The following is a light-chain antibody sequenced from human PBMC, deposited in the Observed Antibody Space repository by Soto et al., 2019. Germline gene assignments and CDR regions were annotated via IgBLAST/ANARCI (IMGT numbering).Light chain of an antibody. Sequence: DIQMTQSPSTLSASVGDRVTITCRASQSISTWLAWYQQEPGKAPKLLIHKASRLQSGVPSRFIVSGSGTDFTLTISSLHPDDFATYYCQQYNSYSPTFGQGTRVEIK. V-gene: IGKV1-5*03. CDR3: QQYNSYSPT. CDR2: KAS. J-gene: IGKJ1*01. CDR1: QSISTW.